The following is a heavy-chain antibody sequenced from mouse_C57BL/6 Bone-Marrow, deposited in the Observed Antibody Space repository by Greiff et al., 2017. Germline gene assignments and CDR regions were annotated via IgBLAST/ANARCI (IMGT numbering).Heavy chain of an antibody. CDR1: GYAFTNYL. V-gene: IGHV1-54*01. J-gene: IGHJ2*01. D-gene: IGHD2-14*01. CDR3: ARDYRGYFDY. Sequence: QVQLKQSGAELVRPGTSVKVSCKASGYAFTNYLIEWVKQRPGPGLEWIGVINPGSGGTNYNEKFKGKATLTADKSSSTAYMQLSSLTSEDSAVYVCARDYRGYFDYWGQGTTLTVSS. CDR2: INPGSGGT.